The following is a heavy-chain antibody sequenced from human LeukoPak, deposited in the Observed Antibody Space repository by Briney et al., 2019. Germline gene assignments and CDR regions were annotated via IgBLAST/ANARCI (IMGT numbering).Heavy chain of an antibody. V-gene: IGHV3-7*01. Sequence: GGSLRLSCAASGFTFSNYWMSWVRQAPGKGLEWVANIKQDGSEKYYVDSVKGRFTISRDNAKNSLYLQMNSLRAEDTAVYYCARDAAPLYYDFWSGYYGTPFDYWGQGTLVTVSS. CDR3: ARDAAPLYYDFWSGYYGTPFDY. J-gene: IGHJ4*02. D-gene: IGHD3-3*01. CDR2: IKQDGSEK. CDR1: GFTFSNYW.